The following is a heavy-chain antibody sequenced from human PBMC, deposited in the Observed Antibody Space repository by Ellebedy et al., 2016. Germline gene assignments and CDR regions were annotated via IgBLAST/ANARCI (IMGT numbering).Heavy chain of an antibody. Sequence: SLKISXAGSGFTFNDYALHWVRQAPGKGLEWVSGISWDSAVIGYGGSVKGRFTISKDSAKNYLYLQMNSLSPEDTAFYYCAKGTMDYFYHWGQGTLVTVS. D-gene: IGHD4/OR15-4a*01. J-gene: IGHJ4*02. CDR1: GFTFNDYA. V-gene: IGHV3-9*01. CDR3: AKGTMDYFYH. CDR2: ISWDSAVI.